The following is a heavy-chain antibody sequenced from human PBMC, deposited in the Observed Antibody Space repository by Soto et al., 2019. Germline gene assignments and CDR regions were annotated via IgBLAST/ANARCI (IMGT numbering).Heavy chain of an antibody. CDR3: ARDIRFCFDI. D-gene: IGHD3-3*01. J-gene: IGHJ3*02. Sequence: QLQLVQSGSEVKKPGSSVKVSCRASGDTFNNLAISWVRQAPGQGLEWMGDINPTFGKANTAQKFQGRVRLTADESTNTVYMEVTSLTSEDTAVYYCARDIRFCFDIWGQGTMVAVSS. CDR2: INPTFGKA. CDR1: GDTFNNLA. V-gene: IGHV1-69*01.